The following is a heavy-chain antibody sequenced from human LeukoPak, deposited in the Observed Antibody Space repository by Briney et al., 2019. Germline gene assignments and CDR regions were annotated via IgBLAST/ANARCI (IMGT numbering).Heavy chain of an antibody. CDR1: GGPISSGDYY. Sequence: PSETLSLTCTVSGGPISSGDYYWSWIRQPPGKGLEWIGYIYYSGSTYYNPSLKSRVTISVDTSKNQFSLKLNSVTAADTAVYYCARRRGATILGDAFDIWGQGTMVTVSS. J-gene: IGHJ3*02. D-gene: IGHD5-12*01. V-gene: IGHV4-30-4*08. CDR3: ARRRGATILGDAFDI. CDR2: IYYSGST.